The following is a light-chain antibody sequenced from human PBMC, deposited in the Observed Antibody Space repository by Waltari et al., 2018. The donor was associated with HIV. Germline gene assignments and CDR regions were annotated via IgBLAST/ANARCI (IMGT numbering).Light chain of an antibody. J-gene: IGLJ2*01. Sequence: QSVLTQPPSASGTPGQRVTISCSGSNSNVGTNTVNWYQQIPGTAPKLLIYSNNQGPSGVPDRFSGSKSGASASLAISGLQSEDEADYFCAAWDDSLNGHVVFGGGTKLTVL. CDR3: AAWDDSLNGHVV. V-gene: IGLV1-44*01. CDR1: NSNVGTNT. CDR2: SNN.